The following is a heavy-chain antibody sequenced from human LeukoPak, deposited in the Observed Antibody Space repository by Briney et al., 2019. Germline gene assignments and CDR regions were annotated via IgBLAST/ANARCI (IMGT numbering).Heavy chain of an antibody. D-gene: IGHD4-17*01. Sequence: GGSLRLSCAASGFTFDDYAMHWVRQAPGKGLEWVSGISWNSGSIGYADSVKGRFTISRDNAKNSLYLQMNSLRAEDTALYYCAKGDYGDYEGLFDYWGQGTLVTVSS. CDR2: ISWNSGSI. CDR3: AKGDYGDYEGLFDY. CDR1: GFTFDDYA. J-gene: IGHJ4*02. V-gene: IGHV3-9*01.